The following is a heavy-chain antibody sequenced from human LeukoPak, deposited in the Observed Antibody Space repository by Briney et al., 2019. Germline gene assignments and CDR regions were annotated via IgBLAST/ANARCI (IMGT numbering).Heavy chain of an antibody. V-gene: IGHV3-21*01. J-gene: IGHJ4*02. CDR3: ARGRGYSSTDYFDY. Sequence: GGSLRLSCAASRFTFSSYSMNWVRQAPGKGLEWVSSISSSSSYIYYADSVKGRFTISRDNAKNSLYLQMNSLRAEDTAVYYCARGRGYSSTDYFDYWGQGTLVTVSS. CDR2: ISSSSSYI. CDR1: RFTFSSYS. D-gene: IGHD5-18*01.